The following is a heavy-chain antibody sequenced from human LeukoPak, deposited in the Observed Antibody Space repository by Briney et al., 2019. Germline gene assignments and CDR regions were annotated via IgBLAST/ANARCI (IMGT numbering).Heavy chain of an antibody. CDR1: GGPFSGYY. CDR3: ARGGYYGSGRMYDY. V-gene: IGHV4-34*01. CDR2: INHSGST. D-gene: IGHD3-10*01. Sequence: PSETLSLTCAVYGGPFSGYYWSWIRQPPGKGPEWIGEINHSGSTNYNPSLKSRVTISVDTSKNQFSLKLSSVTAADTAVYYCARGGYYGSGRMYDYWGQGTLVTVSS. J-gene: IGHJ4*02.